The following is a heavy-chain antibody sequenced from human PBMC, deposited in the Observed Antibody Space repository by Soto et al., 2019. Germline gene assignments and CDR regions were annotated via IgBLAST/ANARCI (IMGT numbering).Heavy chain of an antibody. V-gene: IGHV3-30-3*01. J-gene: IGHJ4*02. Sequence: QVQLVESGGGVVQPGRSLRLSCAASGFTFSSYAMHWVRQAPGKGLEWVAVISYDGSNKYYADSVKGRFTISRDNSKNTLYLQMNSLRAEDTAVYYCEREVYYCSSWPYYFDYWGQGTLVTVSS. CDR2: ISYDGSNK. CDR3: EREVYYCSSWPYYFDY. CDR1: GFTFSSYA. D-gene: IGHD6-13*01.